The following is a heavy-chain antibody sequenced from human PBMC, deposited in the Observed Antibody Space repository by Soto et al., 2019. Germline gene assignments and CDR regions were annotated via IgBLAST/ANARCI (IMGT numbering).Heavy chain of an antibody. CDR1: GFTFSDYA. D-gene: IGHD3-22*01. Sequence: EGSLRLSCAASGFTFSDYAMNWVRQAPGKGLEWVSGISGSGGSTYYADSVKGRFTISRDNSKNTLYLQMNSLRAEDTAVYYCAKLRGYDSSSFPDYWGQGTLVTVSS. J-gene: IGHJ4*02. CDR3: AKLRGYDSSSFPDY. V-gene: IGHV3-23*01. CDR2: ISGSGGST.